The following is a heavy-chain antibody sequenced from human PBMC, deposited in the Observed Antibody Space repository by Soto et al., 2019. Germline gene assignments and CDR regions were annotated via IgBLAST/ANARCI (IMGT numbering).Heavy chain of an antibody. CDR1: GGSISSGGYS. CDR3: ASARGLGAVAADY. CDR2: IYHSGST. Sequence: QLQLQESGSGLVKPSQTLSLTCAVSGGSISSGGYSWSWIRQPPGKGLEWIGYIYHSGSTYYNPSLKSRVTISVDRSKNQFSLKLSSVTAADTAVYYCASARGLGAVAADYWGQGTLVTVSS. V-gene: IGHV4-30-2*01. J-gene: IGHJ4*02. D-gene: IGHD6-19*01.